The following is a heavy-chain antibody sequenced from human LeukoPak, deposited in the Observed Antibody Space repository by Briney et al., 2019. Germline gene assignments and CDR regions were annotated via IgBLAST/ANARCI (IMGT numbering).Heavy chain of an antibody. CDR1: GYTFTSYG. V-gene: IGHV1-18*01. CDR3: ARDLLAVAAAGFWDY. Sequence: ASVKVSCKASGYTFTSYGISWVRQAPGQGLEWMGWISAYNGNTNYAQKLQGRVTMTTDTSTSTAYMELRSLRSDDTAVYYCARDLLAVAAAGFWDYWGQGTLVTVSS. D-gene: IGHD6-13*01. CDR2: ISAYNGNT. J-gene: IGHJ4*02.